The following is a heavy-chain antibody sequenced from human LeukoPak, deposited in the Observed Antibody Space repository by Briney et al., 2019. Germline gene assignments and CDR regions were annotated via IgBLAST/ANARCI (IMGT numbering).Heavy chain of an antibody. V-gene: IGHV3-23*01. Sequence: GGSLRLSCAASGFTFSSYAMSWVRQAPGKGLEWVSAISGGGGSTYYADSVKGRFTISRDKSKNTLYLQMNRLRAEGTAVYYCAKGRYYYGSGSYYELDYWGQGTLVTVSS. CDR1: GFTFSSYA. CDR2: ISGGGGST. D-gene: IGHD3-10*01. CDR3: AKGRYYYGSGSYYELDY. J-gene: IGHJ4*02.